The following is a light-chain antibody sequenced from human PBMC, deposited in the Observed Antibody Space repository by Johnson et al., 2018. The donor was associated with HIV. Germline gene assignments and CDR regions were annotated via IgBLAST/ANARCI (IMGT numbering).Light chain of an antibody. CDR2: DNN. Sequence: QLVLTQPPSVSAAPGQKVTISCSGSSSNIGNNYVSWYQQLPGTAPKLLIYDNNKRPSGIPDRISGSKSGTSATLGITGLQTGDEADYYCGTWNTRLSVGHVFGTGTKVTVL. CDR3: GTWNTRLSVGHV. CDR1: SSNIGNNY. J-gene: IGLJ1*01. V-gene: IGLV1-51*01.